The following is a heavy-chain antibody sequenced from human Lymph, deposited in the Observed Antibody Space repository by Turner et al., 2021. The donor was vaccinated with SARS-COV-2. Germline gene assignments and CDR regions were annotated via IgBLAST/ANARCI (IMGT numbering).Heavy chain of an antibody. CDR1: GGSISSYY. CDR2: IYYSGST. J-gene: IGHJ4*02. Sequence: QVQLQESGPGLVKPSETLSLTCTVSGGSISSYYWSWIRQPPGKGLEWTGYIYYSGSTNYNPSLKSRVTISVDTSKNQFSLKLSSVTAADTAVYYCARGFDYWGQGTLVTVSS. V-gene: IGHV4-59*01. CDR3: ARGFDY.